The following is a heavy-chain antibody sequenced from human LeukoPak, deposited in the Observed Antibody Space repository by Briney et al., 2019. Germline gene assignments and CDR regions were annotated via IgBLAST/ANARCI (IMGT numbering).Heavy chain of an antibody. V-gene: IGHV3-7*01. CDR2: IKQDGAEN. J-gene: IGHJ3*02. CDR3: ARADYGDHGAFDI. Sequence: GGSLRLSCAASGFTFSSFWMSWVRHAPGKGLEWVANIKQDGAENYYVDSVRGRFTISRDNTKNSLYLQMNSLRAEDTAVYYCARADYGDHGAFDIWGQGTMVTVSS. D-gene: IGHD4/OR15-4a*01. CDR1: GFTFSSFW.